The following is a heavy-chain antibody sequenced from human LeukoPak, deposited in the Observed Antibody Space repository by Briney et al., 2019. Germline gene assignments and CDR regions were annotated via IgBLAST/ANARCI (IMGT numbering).Heavy chain of an antibody. D-gene: IGHD3-22*01. V-gene: IGHV1-18*01. CDR2: ISAYTGNT. Sequence: ASVKVSCKASDYTFTSYGISWVRQAPGQGLEWMGWISAYTGNTNYAQKLQGRVTMTTDTSTSTAYMELRSLRSDDTAMYYCARECSSDYYFDYWGQGTLVTVSS. J-gene: IGHJ4*02. CDR3: ARECSSDYYFDY. CDR1: DYTFTSYG.